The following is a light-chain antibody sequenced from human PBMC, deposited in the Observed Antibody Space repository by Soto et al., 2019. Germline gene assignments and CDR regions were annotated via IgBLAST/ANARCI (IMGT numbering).Light chain of an antibody. CDR2: AAS. J-gene: IGKJ4*01. CDR3: QQSYSTPLA. CDR1: QSISRH. Sequence: DIQMTQSPSSLSASVGDRVTITCRASQSISRHLNWYQQKPGKAPNLLIYAASSLQSGVPSRFSGSGSGTDFTLTISSLQPEDFASYYCQQSYSTPLAFGGGTKVEIK. V-gene: IGKV1-39*01.